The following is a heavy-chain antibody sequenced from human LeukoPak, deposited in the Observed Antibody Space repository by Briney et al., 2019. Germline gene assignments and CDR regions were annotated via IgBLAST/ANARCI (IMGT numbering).Heavy chain of an antibody. D-gene: IGHD1-26*01. Sequence: GSLRLSCAASGFTFSSYGMHWVRQAPGKGLEWVAVIWYDGSNKYYADSVKGRFTISRDKSKNTLYLQMNSLRAEDTAVYYCARGSDSRVYYYGMDVWGQGTTVTVSS. CDR2: IWYDGSNK. J-gene: IGHJ6*02. CDR1: GFTFSSYG. CDR3: ARGSDSRVYYYGMDV. V-gene: IGHV3-33*01.